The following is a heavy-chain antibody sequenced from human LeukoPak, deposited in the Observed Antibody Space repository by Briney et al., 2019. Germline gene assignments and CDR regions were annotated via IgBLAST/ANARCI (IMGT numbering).Heavy chain of an antibody. D-gene: IGHD3-9*01. Sequence: PSQTLSLTCAVSGGSISSGGYSWSWLRQPPGTGLEWIGYIYHSGSTYYNPSLKSRVTISVDRSKNQFSLKLSSVTAADTAVYYCARGGRYYDILTGSFGFDPWGQGTLVTVSS. CDR3: ARGGRYYDILTGSFGFDP. V-gene: IGHV4-30-2*01. J-gene: IGHJ5*02. CDR1: GGSISSGGYS. CDR2: IYHSGST.